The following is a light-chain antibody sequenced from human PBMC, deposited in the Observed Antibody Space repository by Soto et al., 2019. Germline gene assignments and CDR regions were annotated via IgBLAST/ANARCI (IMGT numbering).Light chain of an antibody. V-gene: IGKV1-17*01. CDR2: GAS. Sequence: DIQMTQSPSSLSASVGDRVTITCRASQDIRSDLGWYQQEPGRAPKRLIYGASSLQSGVPSRFSGSGSGTKFTLTIASLQPDDFATYYCQQYETFSGTFGPGTKVDIK. CDR1: QDIRSD. CDR3: QQYETFSGT. J-gene: IGKJ1*01.